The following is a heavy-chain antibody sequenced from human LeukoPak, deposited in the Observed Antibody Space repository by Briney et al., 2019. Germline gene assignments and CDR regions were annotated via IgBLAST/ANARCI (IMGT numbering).Heavy chain of an antibody. V-gene: IGHV1-18*01. CDR1: GYTFTSYG. Sequence: ASVTVSCKASGYTFTSYGISWVRQAPGQGLEWMGWISAYNGNTNYAQKLQGRVTMTTDTSTSTAYMELRSLRSDDTAVYYCAREYCSGGSCYFDYWGQGTLVTVSS. CDR3: AREYCSGGSCYFDY. CDR2: ISAYNGNT. D-gene: IGHD2-15*01. J-gene: IGHJ4*02.